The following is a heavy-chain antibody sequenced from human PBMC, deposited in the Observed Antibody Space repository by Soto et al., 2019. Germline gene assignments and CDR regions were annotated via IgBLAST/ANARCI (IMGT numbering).Heavy chain of an antibody. CDR1: GGTFSSYA. D-gene: IGHD2-15*01. CDR3: ARGGYCSGGSCPSYYYYGMDV. CDR2: IIPIFGTA. Sequence: QVQLVQCGAEVKKPGSSVKVSCKASGGTFSSYAISWVRQAPGQGLEWMGGIIPIFGTANYAQKFQGRVTITADESTSTAYMELSSLRSEDTAVYYCARGGYCSGGSCPSYYYYGMDVWGQGTTVTVSS. J-gene: IGHJ6*02. V-gene: IGHV1-69*12.